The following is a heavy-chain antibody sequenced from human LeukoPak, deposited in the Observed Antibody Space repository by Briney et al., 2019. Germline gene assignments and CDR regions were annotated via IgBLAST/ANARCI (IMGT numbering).Heavy chain of an antibody. CDR2: IRYAGSDK. Sequence: GGSLRLSCAASGFTFSSYGMHWVRQAPGKGLEWVTFIRYAGSDKYYADSVKGRFTISRDNSKNTMYLQMNCLRVEDTAVYYCAKDDPRWGFDYWGQGTLVTVSS. D-gene: IGHD4-23*01. J-gene: IGHJ4*02. CDR1: GFTFSSYG. CDR3: AKDDPRWGFDY. V-gene: IGHV3-30*02.